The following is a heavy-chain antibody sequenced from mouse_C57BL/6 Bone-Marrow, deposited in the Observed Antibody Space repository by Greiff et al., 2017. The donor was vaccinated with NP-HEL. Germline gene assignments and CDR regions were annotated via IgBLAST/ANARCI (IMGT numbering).Heavy chain of an antibody. V-gene: IGHV1-47*01. D-gene: IGHD2-2*01. Sequence: QVQLKESGAELVKPGASVKMSCKASGYTFTTYPIEWMKQNHGKSLEWIGNFHPYNDDTKYNEKFKGKATLTVEKSSSTVYLELSRLTSDDSAVYYCARGGLGYDGYFDVWGTGTTVTVSS. J-gene: IGHJ1*03. CDR3: ARGGLGYDGYFDV. CDR2: FHPYNDDT. CDR1: GYTFTTYP.